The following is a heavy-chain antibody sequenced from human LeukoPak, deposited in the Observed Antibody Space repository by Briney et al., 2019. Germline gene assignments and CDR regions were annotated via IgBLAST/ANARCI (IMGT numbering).Heavy chain of an antibody. CDR3: AKDIAPYYYGSGSYATVFDI. V-gene: IGHV3-9*01. CDR2: ISWNSGSI. D-gene: IGHD3-10*01. CDR1: GFTFDDYA. J-gene: IGHJ3*02. Sequence: GGSLRLSCAASGFTFDDYAMHWVRQAPGKGLEWVSGISWNSGSIGYADSVKGRFTISRDNAKNSLYLQMNSLRAEDTALYYCAKDIAPYYYGSGSYATVFDIWGQGTMVTVSS.